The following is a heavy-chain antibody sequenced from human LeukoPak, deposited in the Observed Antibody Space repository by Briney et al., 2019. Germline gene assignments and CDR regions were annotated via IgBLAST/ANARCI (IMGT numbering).Heavy chain of an antibody. D-gene: IGHD3-9*01. CDR1: GGSISSYY. J-gene: IGHJ2*01. CDR2: IYTSGST. V-gene: IGHV4-4*07. Sequence: SETLSLTCTVSGGSISSYYWSWIRQPAGKGLKWIGRIYTSGSTNYNPSLKSRVTMSVDTSKNQFSLKLSSVTAADTAVYYCARVGYFDWLPDWYFDLWGRGTLVTVSS. CDR3: ARVGYFDWLPDWYFDL.